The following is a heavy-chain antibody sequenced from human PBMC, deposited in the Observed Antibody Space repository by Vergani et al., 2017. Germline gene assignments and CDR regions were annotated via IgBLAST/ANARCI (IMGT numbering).Heavy chain of an antibody. Sequence: EVQLVESGGGLIQPGGSLRLSCAASGFPVSSIYMSWVRQAPGKGLEWVSVIYSGGSTYYADSVKGRITISRDNCKNTLYLQMNSLRAEDTAVYYWARDDADGEIGAFDIWGQGTMVTVSS. J-gene: IGHJ3*02. CDR3: ARDDADGEIGAFDI. D-gene: IGHD3-10*01. CDR1: GFPVSSIY. CDR2: IYSGGST. V-gene: IGHV3-53*01.